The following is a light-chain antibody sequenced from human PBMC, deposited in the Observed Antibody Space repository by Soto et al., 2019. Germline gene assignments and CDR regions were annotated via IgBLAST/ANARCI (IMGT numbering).Light chain of an antibody. Sequence: QSVLTQPPSVSGAPGQRVTISCTGNIIGASADVHWYQQLAGTAPKLLIYGNTNRPAGVPDRFSGSKSGSSASLAISGLQVEDEADYYCQSNRLSGSLFGGGTKLTVL. CDR3: QSNRLSGSL. J-gene: IGLJ3*02. CDR1: IIGASAD. V-gene: IGLV1-40*01. CDR2: GNT.